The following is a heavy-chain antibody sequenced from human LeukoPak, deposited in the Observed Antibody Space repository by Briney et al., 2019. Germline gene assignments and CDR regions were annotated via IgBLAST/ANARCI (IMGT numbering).Heavy chain of an antibody. CDR2: IYYSGST. J-gene: IGHJ6*02. CDR3: ARDIVVVVAATHYYYYGMDV. D-gene: IGHD2-15*01. Sequence: SETLSLTCTVSGGSISSYYWSWIRQPPGKGLEWIGYIYYSGSTNYNPSLKSRVTISVDTSKNQFSLKLSSVTAADTAVYYCARDIVVVVAATHYYYYGMDVWGQGTTVTVSS. CDR1: GGSISSYY. V-gene: IGHV4-59*01.